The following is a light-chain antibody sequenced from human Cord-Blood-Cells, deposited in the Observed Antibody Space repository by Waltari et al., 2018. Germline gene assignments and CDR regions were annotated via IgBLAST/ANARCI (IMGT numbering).Light chain of an antibody. CDR2: AAS. V-gene: IGKV1-39*01. Sequence: DIKMPQSPSSLSASVGDRVTITCRASQSISSYLNWYQQKPGKAPKLLIYAASSLQSGVPSRFSGSGSGTDFTLTISSLQPEDFATYYCQQSYSTPTFGQGTKVEIK. J-gene: IGKJ1*01. CDR1: QSISSY. CDR3: QQSYSTPT.